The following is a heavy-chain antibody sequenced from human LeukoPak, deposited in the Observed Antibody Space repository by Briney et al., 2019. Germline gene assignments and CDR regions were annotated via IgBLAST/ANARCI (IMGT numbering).Heavy chain of an antibody. CDR3: ARRQPYEPYYDSSGYYYAPGGYYYYYYMDV. CDR1: GFTFSSYE. CDR2: ISSSGSTI. Sequence: PWGSLRLSCAASGFTFSSYEMNWVRQAPGKGLEWVSYISSSGSTIYYADSVKGRFTISRDNAKNSLYLQMNSLRAEDTAVYYCARRQPYEPYYDSSGYYYAPGGYYYYYYMDVWGKGTTVTVSS. V-gene: IGHV3-48*03. D-gene: IGHD3-22*01. J-gene: IGHJ6*03.